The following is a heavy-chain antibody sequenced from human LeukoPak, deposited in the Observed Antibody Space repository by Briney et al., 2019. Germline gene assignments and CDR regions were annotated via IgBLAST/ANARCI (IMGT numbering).Heavy chain of an antibody. D-gene: IGHD5-24*01. V-gene: IGHV3-7*01. CDR2: IKQDGSEK. CDR3: ARDLGGDGYNSRGTFDY. J-gene: IGHJ4*02. CDR1: GFTFSSYS. Sequence: PGGSLRLSCAASGFTFSSYSMTWVRQAPGKGLEWVANIKQDGSEKYYVDSVKGRFTISRDNAKNSLYLQMNSLRAEDTAVYYCARDLGGDGYNSRGTFDYWGQGTLVTVSS.